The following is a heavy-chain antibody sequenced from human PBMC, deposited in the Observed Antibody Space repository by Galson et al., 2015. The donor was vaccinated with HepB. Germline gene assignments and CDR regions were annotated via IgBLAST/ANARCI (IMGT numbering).Heavy chain of an antibody. V-gene: IGHV3-48*02. D-gene: IGHD3-9*01. CDR3: ASQDMLTAKGNYYYGMDG. Sequence: SLRLSCAASGFTFSSDRMNWVRQAPGKGLEWVSYISSSSSTIYYADSVKGRFTITRENAKNSLYLQMNSLRDEDTAVYYCASQDMLTAKGNYYYGMDGWGQGTTVTVSS. CDR1: GFTFSSDR. J-gene: IGHJ6*02. CDR2: ISSSSSTI.